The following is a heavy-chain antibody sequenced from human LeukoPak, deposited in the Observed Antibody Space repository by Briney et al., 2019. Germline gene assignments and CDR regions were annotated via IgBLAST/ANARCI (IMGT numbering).Heavy chain of an antibody. J-gene: IGHJ4*02. CDR2: IYHSGST. Sequence: PSETLSLTCAVSGYSISSGYYWGWIRQPPGKGLEWIGSIYHSGSTYYNPSLKSRVTISVDTSKNQFSLKLGSVTAADTAVYYCAATPRYCSSTSCWGYWGQGTLVTVSS. CDR3: AATPRYCSSTSCWGY. CDR1: GYSISSGYY. D-gene: IGHD2-2*01. V-gene: IGHV4-38-2*01.